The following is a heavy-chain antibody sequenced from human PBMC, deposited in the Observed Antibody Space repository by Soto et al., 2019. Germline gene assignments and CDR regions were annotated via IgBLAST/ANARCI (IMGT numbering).Heavy chain of an antibody. V-gene: IGHV2-26*01. D-gene: IGHD3-10*01. J-gene: IGHJ4*02. CDR2: ILSDVEQ. Sequence: QVTLKESGPVLVQATETLTLTCNVSGFSLTNVQKGVAWIRQPPGKALEWLAHILSDVEQSYKSSLKKRLTISQDTSKRQVVLVMTNVEPVGTATYYCARISGRFGASHFDFWGQGSSVIVSS. CDR3: ARISGRFGASHFDF. CDR1: GFSLTNVQKG.